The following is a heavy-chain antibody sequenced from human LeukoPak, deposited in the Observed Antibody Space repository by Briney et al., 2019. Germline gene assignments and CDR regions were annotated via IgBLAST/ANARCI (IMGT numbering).Heavy chain of an antibody. D-gene: IGHD4-23*01. V-gene: IGHV3-21*01. CDR3: ARGFWGNSEVFDY. CDR1: GFTFSSYS. Sequence: PGGSLRLSCAASGFTFSSYSMNWVRQAPGKGLEWVSSISSSSSYIYYADSVKGRFAISRDNAKNSLYLQMNSLRAEDTAVYYCARGFWGNSEVFDYWGQGTLVTVSS. CDR2: ISSSSSYI. J-gene: IGHJ4*02.